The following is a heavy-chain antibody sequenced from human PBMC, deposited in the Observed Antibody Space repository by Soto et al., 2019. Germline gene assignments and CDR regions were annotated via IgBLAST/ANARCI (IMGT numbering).Heavy chain of an antibody. D-gene: IGHD5-12*01. V-gene: IGHV4-39*01. Sequence: QLQLQESGPGLVKPSETLSLTCTVSGGSISSSSYYWGWIRQPPGKGLEWIGSVYYSGSTYYNPSLKSRVSLSVDTSKNQFSLKLSSVTAPDTAVYYCARRGGYDYNVVFDYWGQGTLVTVSS. J-gene: IGHJ4*02. CDR2: VYYSGST. CDR1: GGSISSSSYY. CDR3: ARRGGYDYNVVFDY.